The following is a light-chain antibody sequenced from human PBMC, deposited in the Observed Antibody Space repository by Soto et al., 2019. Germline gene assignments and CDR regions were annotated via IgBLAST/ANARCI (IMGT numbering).Light chain of an antibody. CDR2: EAS. J-gene: IGLJ1*01. CDR3: SSYTSSSPYV. Sequence: SVLTQPPSVSGSPGQSVTISCTGTSTDFVSYNRVSWYQQPPGTAPKLIIYEASNRPSGVPDRFSGSKSGNTASLTISGLQAEDEADYYCSSYTSSSPYVFGTGTKVTV. CDR1: STDFVSYNR. V-gene: IGLV2-18*02.